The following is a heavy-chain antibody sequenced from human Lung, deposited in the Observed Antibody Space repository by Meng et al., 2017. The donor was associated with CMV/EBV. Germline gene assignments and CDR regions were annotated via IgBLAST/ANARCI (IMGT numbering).Heavy chain of an antibody. J-gene: IGHJ6*02. CDR3: AREGSGSSRFGYYGMDV. V-gene: IGHV4-34*01. CDR1: DGSFSVYY. CDR2: INHSGST. D-gene: IGHD6-25*01. Sequence: GSLRLXCAVHDGSFSVYYWSWIRQPPGKGLEWIGEINHSGSTNYNPSLKSRVAMSVDTSKNQLSLRLNSVTAADTAVYYCAREGSGSSRFGYYGMDVWGQGTTVTVSS.